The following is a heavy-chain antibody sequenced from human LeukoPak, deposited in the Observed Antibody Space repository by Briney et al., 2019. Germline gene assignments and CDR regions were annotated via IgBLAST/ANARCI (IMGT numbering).Heavy chain of an antibody. D-gene: IGHD2-2*03. J-gene: IGHJ3*02. Sequence: AGGSLRLSCAASGFTFSSYSMNWVRQAPGKGLEWVSSISSSSSYIYYADSVKGRFTISRDNAKNSLYLQMNSLRAEDTAVYYCAKGLDIVVVPAVSFDIWGQGTMVTVSS. CDR3: AKGLDIVVVPAVSFDI. CDR2: ISSSSSYI. V-gene: IGHV3-21*04. CDR1: GFTFSSYS.